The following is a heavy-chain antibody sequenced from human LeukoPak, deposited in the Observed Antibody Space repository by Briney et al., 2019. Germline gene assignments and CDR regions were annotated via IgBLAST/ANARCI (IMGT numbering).Heavy chain of an antibody. D-gene: IGHD1-26*01. CDR1: GFTFSSYA. CDR2: ISGSGGST. CDR3: AKVVGVYYFDY. J-gene: IGHJ4*02. V-gene: IGHV3-23*01. Sequence: GGSLRLSCAASGFTFSSYAMSWVRQAPGKGLEWVSAISGSGGSTYYADSVKGRFTISRDSSKNTLYLQMNSLRAEDSALYYSAKVVGVYYFDYWGQGTLVTVSS.